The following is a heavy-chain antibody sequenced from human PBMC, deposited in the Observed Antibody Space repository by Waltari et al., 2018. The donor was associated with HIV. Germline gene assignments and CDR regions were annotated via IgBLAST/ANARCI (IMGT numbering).Heavy chain of an antibody. D-gene: IGHD3-10*01. CDR1: GFTFGKPW. CDR3: TTLVLLGVGMDV. CDR2: IKSKTDGGTT. J-gene: IGHJ6*02. Sequence: EVQLVESGGGLVKPGGPLILSCAAPGFTFGKPWMSWVRQAPGKGLEWVSRIKSKTDGGTTDYAAPVKGRFTISRDDSKNTLYLQMNSLKTEDTAVYYCTTLVLLGVGMDVWGQGTTVTVSS. V-gene: IGHV3-15*01.